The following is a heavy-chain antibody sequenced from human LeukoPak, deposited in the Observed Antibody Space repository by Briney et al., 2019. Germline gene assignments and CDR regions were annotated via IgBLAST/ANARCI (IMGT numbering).Heavy chain of an antibody. D-gene: IGHD2-15*01. Sequence: TGGSLRLSCAASGLTFSNAWMNWVRQAPGKGLEWVAVISYDGSNKYYADSVKGRFTISRDNSKNTLYLQMNSLRAEDTAVYYCAKDFVYCSGGSCYGLDYWGQGTLVTVSS. CDR1: GLTFSNAW. CDR3: AKDFVYCSGGSCYGLDY. V-gene: IGHV3-30*18. J-gene: IGHJ4*02. CDR2: ISYDGSNK.